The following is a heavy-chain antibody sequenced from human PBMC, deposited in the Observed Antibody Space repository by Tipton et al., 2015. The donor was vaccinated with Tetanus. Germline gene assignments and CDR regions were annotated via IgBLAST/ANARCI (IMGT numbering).Heavy chain of an antibody. D-gene: IGHD4-17*01. V-gene: IGHV4-30-2*01. Sequence: TLSLTCVVSGGSVSGGAYTWNWIRQPPGKGLEWIGSVYHGGTIYTPSLKSRVTISVDRSRSHFSLNLTSVTAADTALCYCARGRNYGDYLDFWGQGSLVTVSS. J-gene: IGHJ4*02. CDR3: ARGRNYGDYLDF. CDR2: VYHGGT. CDR1: GGSVSGGAYT.